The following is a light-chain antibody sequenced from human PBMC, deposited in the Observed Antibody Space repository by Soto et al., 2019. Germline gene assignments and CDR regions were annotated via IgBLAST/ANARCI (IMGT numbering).Light chain of an antibody. CDR2: GAS. V-gene: IGKV3-20*01. CDR1: QSVSSRN. J-gene: IGKJ5*01. Sequence: EIVLTQSPGTLSLSPGETATLSCRASQSVSSRNLAWYQRKPGQAPRLLIYGASSRANGIPDRFTGSGSGTDFTLSISRLEPEDFAVYFCQQYGGSPLITFGQGTRLEIK. CDR3: QQYGGSPLIT.